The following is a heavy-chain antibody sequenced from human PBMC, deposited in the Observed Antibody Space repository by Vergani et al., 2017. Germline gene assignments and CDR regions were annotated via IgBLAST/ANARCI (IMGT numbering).Heavy chain of an antibody. CDR1: GYTFTSYA. D-gene: IGHD2-2*01. V-gene: IGHV7-4-1*02. CDR2: INTNTGNP. Sequence: QVQLVQSGAEVKKPGASVKVSCKAPGYTFTSYAMNWVRQAPGQGLEWMGGINTNTGNPTNAQGFTGRFVFSLCTSVSTAYLQISSLKAEDTAVYYCARDRQYCSSTSCPAVLDYWGQGTLVTVSS. J-gene: IGHJ4*02. CDR3: ARDRQYCSSTSCPAVLDY.